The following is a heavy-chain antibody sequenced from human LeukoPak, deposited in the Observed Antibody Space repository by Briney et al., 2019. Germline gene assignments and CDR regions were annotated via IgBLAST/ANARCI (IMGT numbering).Heavy chain of an antibody. CDR2: IKSDGSVT. D-gene: IGHD5-12*01. Sequence: TGGSLRLSCAASGFTFSSYWMHWVRQAPGEGLVWVSRIKSDGSVTWYADSVKGRFTISRDNAKNMLYLQMNSLRDEDTAVYFCARDPDAVGTYSGHGGQGTRVTVS. V-gene: IGHV3-74*01. CDR1: GFTFSSYW. J-gene: IGHJ4*02. CDR3: ARDPDAVGTYSGH.